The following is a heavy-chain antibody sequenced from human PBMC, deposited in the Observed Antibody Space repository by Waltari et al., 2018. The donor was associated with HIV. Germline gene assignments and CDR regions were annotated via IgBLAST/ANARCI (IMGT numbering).Heavy chain of an antibody. CDR3: ARTAMALNFDY. CDR1: GITSSSYR. D-gene: IGHD5-18*01. CDR2: ISSISITR. V-gene: IGHV3-48*01. Sequence: EVQLVASGGGVVQPGGSLRLSCAASGITSSSYRLNGVRQAPGKGLELVSYISSISITRYYADSVKGRFTISRDNAKKSLYLQMNSLRAEDTAVYYCARTAMALNFDYWGQGTLVTVSS. J-gene: IGHJ4*02.